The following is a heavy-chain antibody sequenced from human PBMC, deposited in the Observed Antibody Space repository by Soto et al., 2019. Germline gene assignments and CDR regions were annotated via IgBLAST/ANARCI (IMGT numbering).Heavy chain of an antibody. V-gene: IGHV1-18*01. D-gene: IGHD5-18*01. J-gene: IGHJ6*02. CDR3: ARDGFYAGSGRYSYAYSPPRYYAMHV. CDR1: GYTFTNYG. CDR2: ISAYNDDT. Sequence: ASVKVSCKTSGYTFTNYGISWVRQAPGQGLEWMGWISAYNDDTKYAQKLQGRVTMTTDTSTSTAYMELRSLRSDDTAIYYCARDGFYAGSGRYSYAYSPPRYYAMHVWGQGTTVTVSS.